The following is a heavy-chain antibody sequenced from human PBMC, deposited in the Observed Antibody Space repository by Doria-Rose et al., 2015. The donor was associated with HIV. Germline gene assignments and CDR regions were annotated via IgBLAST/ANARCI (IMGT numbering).Heavy chain of an antibody. CDR3: AKAPIIGPKYYFYMDV. V-gene: IGHV3-9*01. Sequence: VQLVQSGGGLVQPGRSLRLSCVGSGFSFESYAMHWVRLAPGKGLVWVAGISWDSGAKGNADSVEGRFTISRDNARKSVYLEMRSLRPEDTAFYYCAKAPIIGPKYYFYMDVWGKGTSVTVSS. D-gene: IGHD3-3*01. J-gene: IGHJ6*03. CDR1: GFSFESYA. CDR2: ISWDSGAK.